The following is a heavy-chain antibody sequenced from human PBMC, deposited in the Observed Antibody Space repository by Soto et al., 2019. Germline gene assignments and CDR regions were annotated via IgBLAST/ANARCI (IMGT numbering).Heavy chain of an antibody. D-gene: IGHD6-6*01. Sequence: ASVKVSCKASGYTFTSYGISWVRQAPGQGLEWMGWISAYNGNTNYAQKLQGRVTMTTDTSTSTASMELRSLRSDDTAVYYCAGSEADSYSSSGYYGMDVWGQGTTVTVSS. CDR2: ISAYNGNT. CDR3: AGSEADSYSSSGYYGMDV. V-gene: IGHV1-18*04. CDR1: GYTFTSYG. J-gene: IGHJ6*02.